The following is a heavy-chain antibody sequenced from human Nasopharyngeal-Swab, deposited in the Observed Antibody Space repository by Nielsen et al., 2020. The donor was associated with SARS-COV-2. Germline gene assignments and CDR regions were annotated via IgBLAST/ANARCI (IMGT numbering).Heavy chain of an antibody. CDR2: ISSSSTI. D-gene: IGHD2-2*01. J-gene: IGHJ5*02. CDR1: GFTFSSYS. CDR3: ARAGHIVVVPAALHSSSSNRPLGT. Sequence: GESLKISCAASGFTFSSYSMNWVRQAPGKGLEWVSYISSSSTIYYADSVKGRFTISRDNAKNSLYLQMNSLRAEDTAVYYCARAGHIVVVPAALHSSSSNRPLGTWGQGTLVTVSS. V-gene: IGHV3-48*04.